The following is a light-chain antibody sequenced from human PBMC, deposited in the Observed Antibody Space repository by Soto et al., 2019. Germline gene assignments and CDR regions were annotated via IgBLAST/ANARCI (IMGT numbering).Light chain of an antibody. CDR2: GSS. V-gene: IGKV3-20*01. CDR1: QSGTSTY. J-gene: IGKJ2*01. Sequence: ELVLTQSPGTLSLSAWERATLSCRASQSGTSTYLAWYQQKPSQAPRLLIYGSSSRATGVPDRFSGSGSGAYFTLTISRLEPEDLAVYYCQYCGSSSFTSGQGTKLEF. CDR3: QYCGSSSFT.